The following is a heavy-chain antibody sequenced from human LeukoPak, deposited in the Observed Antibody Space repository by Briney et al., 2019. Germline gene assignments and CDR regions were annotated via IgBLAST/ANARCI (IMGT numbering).Heavy chain of an antibody. Sequence: ASVKVSCKASGYTFTSYGISWVRQAPGQGLEWMGWISAYNGNTNYAQKLQGRVTMTTDTSTSTAYMELRSLRSDDTAVYYCARVMRVLRYGANEPDYWGQGTLVTVSS. D-gene: IGHD4/OR15-4a*01. J-gene: IGHJ4*02. CDR1: GYTFTSYG. CDR3: ARVMRVLRYGANEPDY. CDR2: ISAYNGNT. V-gene: IGHV1-18*01.